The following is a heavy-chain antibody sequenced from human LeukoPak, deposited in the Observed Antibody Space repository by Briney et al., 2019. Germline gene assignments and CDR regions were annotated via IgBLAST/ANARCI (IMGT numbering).Heavy chain of an antibody. CDR3: VTRSYTSGWPT. V-gene: IGHV1-2*02. CDR2: INPNSGGA. D-gene: IGHD6-19*01. J-gene: IGHJ5*02. CDR1: GNTFIGNY. Sequence: ASVKVPCKASGNTFIGNYIHWVRQARGQGLEWMGWINPNSGGANYAQRSQGRVTMTRDTSVTTAFLDLDRLTSDDTAVYYCVTRSYTSGWPTWGQGTLVTVSS.